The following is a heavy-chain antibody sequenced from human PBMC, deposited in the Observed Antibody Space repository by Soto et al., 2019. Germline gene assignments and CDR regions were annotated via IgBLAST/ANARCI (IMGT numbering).Heavy chain of an antibody. J-gene: IGHJ2*01. CDR2: INPNSGGT. D-gene: IGHD2-15*01. CDR1: GYTFTGYY. V-gene: IGHV1-2*02. CDR3: ACDSPSRIAARPDGSFWDFDL. Sequence: QVQLVQSGAEVKKPGASVKVSCKASGYTFTGYYMHWVRQAPGQGLEWMGWINPNSGGTNYARKFQGRATMTRDPSISTAYMELSRLRSDDTAVYYCACDSPSRIAARPDGSFWDFDLWGRGTLVTVSS.